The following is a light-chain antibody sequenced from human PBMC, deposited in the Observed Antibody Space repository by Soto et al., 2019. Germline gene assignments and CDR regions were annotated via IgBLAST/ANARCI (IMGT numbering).Light chain of an antibody. CDR2: EVT. V-gene: IGLV2-8*01. J-gene: IGLJ1*01. Sequence: QSVLTQPPSASGSPGQSVTISCTGTSSDVGGYNYVSWYQQHPGKAPKLMIYEVTKRPSGVPDRFSGSKSGNTASLTVSGLQAEDDADYYCSSYAGTAYVFGTRTKLTVL. CDR3: SSYAGTAYV. CDR1: SSDVGGYNY.